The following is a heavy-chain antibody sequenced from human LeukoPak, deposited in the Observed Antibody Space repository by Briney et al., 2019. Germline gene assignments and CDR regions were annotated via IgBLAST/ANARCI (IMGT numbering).Heavy chain of an antibody. CDR2: ISSGGTTI. CDR3: ARDLMPYVDPEYFDH. J-gene: IGHJ4*02. D-gene: IGHD3-9*01. V-gene: IGHV3-48*03. CDR1: GFTFSNFA. Sequence: GRSLRLSCEASGFTFSNFAMNWVRQAPGKGMEWISFISSGGTTISCAESVRGRFTISRDNARNSLFLQMNSLRVEDTAVYYCARDLMPYVDPEYFDHWGQGTLVTVSS.